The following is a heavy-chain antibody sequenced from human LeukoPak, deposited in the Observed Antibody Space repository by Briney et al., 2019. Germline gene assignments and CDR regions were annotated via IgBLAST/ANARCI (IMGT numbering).Heavy chain of an antibody. V-gene: IGHV4-59*01. Sequence: SETLSLTCTVSGGSISGYTWTWIRQPPGQGLEWIGYFHNSRTTSYNPSLTGRVIISVDTAMDQISLKLNSVTAADTAVYYCARGHLGLSPWGQGTLVTVSS. CDR3: ARGHLGLSP. J-gene: IGHJ5*02. CDR2: FHNSRTT. CDR1: GGSISGYT. D-gene: IGHD3-10*01.